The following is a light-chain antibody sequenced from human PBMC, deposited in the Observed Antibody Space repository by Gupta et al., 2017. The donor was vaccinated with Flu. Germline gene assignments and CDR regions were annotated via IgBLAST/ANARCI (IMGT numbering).Light chain of an antibody. J-gene: IGKJ4*01. CDR1: QSINTW. CDR3: QQANSFLGLT. Sequence: DIKMTQSPSSVSASIGDTVTITCRASQSINTWLAWYQQKPGKVPKLLIYAASTLESGVPPRFSGSGSGADFTLTINGLQPEDFATYYCQQANSFLGLTFGGGTKVEIK. CDR2: AAS. V-gene: IGKV1D-12*01.